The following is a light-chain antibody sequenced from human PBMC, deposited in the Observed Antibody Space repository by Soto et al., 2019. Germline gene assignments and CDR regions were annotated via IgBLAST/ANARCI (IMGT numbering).Light chain of an antibody. CDR3: EADSGSGSNIVVV. J-gene: IGLJ2*01. CDR2: VGNGGIVG. CDR1: SGYSHDK. V-gene: IGLV9-49*01. Sequence: QAVVTQPPSASASLGASVTLTCTLSSGYSHDKVDWYQQRPGKGPRFVMRVGNGGIVGSRGDGIPDRFSVLGSGLNRYLTIKNISEEDESDYHCEADSGSGSNIVVVFGGGTKLTVL.